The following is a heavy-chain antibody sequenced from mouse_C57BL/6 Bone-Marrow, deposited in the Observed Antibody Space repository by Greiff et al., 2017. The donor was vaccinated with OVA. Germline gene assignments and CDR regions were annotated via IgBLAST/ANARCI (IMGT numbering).Heavy chain of an antibody. Sequence: QVQLQQPGAELVKPGASVKLSCKASGYTFTSYWMHWVKQRPGQGLEWIGMIHPNSGSTNYNEKFKSKATLTEDKSSSTAYMQLSSLTSEDSAVYYCARPYDYDRDYYAMDYWGQGTSVTVSS. D-gene: IGHD2-4*01. CDR1: GYTFTSYW. J-gene: IGHJ4*01. CDR2: IHPNSGST. CDR3: ARPYDYDRDYYAMDY. V-gene: IGHV1-64*01.